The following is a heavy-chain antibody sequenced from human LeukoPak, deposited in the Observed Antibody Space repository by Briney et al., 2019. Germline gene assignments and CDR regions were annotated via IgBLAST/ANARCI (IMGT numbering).Heavy chain of an antibody. CDR1: GFTFSSYA. V-gene: IGHV3-23*01. D-gene: IGHD3-3*01. J-gene: IGHJ4*02. CDR3: AKDLLEWLLYYFDY. Sequence: GGSLRLSCAASGFTFSSYAMSWVRQAPGKGLEWVSGISGSGGSTYYADSVKGRFTISRDNSKNTLYLQMNSLRAEDTAVYYCAKDLLEWLLYYFDYWGQGTLVTVSS. CDR2: ISGSGGST.